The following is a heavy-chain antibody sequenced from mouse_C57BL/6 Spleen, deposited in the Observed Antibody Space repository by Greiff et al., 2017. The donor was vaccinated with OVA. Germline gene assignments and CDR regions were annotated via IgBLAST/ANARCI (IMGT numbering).Heavy chain of an antibody. CDR2: IDPENGDT. V-gene: IGHV14-4*01. CDR1: GFNIKDDY. CDR3: TRRWFAY. Sequence: VQLKQSGAELVRPGASVKLSCTASGFNIKDDYMHWVKQRPEQGLEWIGWIDPENGDTEYASKFKGKATITADTSSNTAYLQLSSLTSEDTAGYYCTRRWFAYWGQGTLVTVSA. J-gene: IGHJ3*01.